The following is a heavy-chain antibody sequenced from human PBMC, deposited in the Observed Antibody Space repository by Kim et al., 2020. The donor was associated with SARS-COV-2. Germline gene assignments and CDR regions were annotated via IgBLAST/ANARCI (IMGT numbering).Heavy chain of an antibody. V-gene: IGHV3-23*01. CDR2: ISGSGGST. Sequence: GGSLRLSCAASGFTFSSYAMSWVRQAPGKGLEWVSAISGSGGSTYYADSVKGRFTISRDNSKNTLYLQMNSLRAEDTAVYYCAKDTILEWLGDPGNWFDPWGQGTLVTVSS. CDR3: AKDTILEWLGDPGNWFDP. J-gene: IGHJ5*02. D-gene: IGHD3-3*01. CDR1: GFTFSSYA.